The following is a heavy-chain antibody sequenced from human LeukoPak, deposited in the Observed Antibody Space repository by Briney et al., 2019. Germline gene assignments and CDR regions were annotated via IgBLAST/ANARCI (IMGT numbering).Heavy chain of an antibody. CDR3: ARVADSSSWSEIDY. Sequence: ASVKVSCKASGYTFTSYYMHWVRQAPGQGLEWMGWINPNSGGTNYAQKFQGRVTMTRDTSISTAYMELSRLRSDDTAVYYCARVADSSSWSEIDYWGQGTLVTVSS. V-gene: IGHV1-2*02. D-gene: IGHD6-13*01. CDR2: INPNSGGT. CDR1: GYTFTSYY. J-gene: IGHJ4*02.